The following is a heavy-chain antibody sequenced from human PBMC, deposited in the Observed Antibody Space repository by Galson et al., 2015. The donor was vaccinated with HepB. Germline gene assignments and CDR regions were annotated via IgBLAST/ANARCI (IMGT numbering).Heavy chain of an antibody. V-gene: IGHV5-10-1*01. Sequence: QSGAEVKKPGESLTISCKASGYSFTENWITWVRQRPGEGLEWMGRIDPSNSYTNYSPSFGGHVTISGDQSLSTAHLQWRSLKVSDSAIYYCARHESREGFIYLWGQGTLLTVSS. CDR1: GYSFTENW. D-gene: IGHD2-2*02. CDR3: ARHESREGFIYL. CDR2: IDPSNSYT. J-gene: IGHJ4*02.